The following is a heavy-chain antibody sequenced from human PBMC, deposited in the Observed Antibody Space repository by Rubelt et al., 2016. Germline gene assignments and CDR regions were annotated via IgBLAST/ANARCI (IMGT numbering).Heavy chain of an antibody. D-gene: IGHD2-21*02. CDR2: ISGGGGTT. CDR3: AKDPSYCGGDCYSGY. Sequence: PGKGLEWVSAISGGGGTTYYADSVKGRFTISRDKSKNTLYLQMNSLRAEDTAIYYCAKDPSYCGGDCYSGYWGQGTLVTVSS. V-gene: IGHV3-23*01. J-gene: IGHJ4*02.